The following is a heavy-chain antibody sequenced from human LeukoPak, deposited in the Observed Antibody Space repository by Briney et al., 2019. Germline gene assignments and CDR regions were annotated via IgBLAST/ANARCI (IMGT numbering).Heavy chain of an antibody. J-gene: IGHJ4*02. V-gene: IGHV4-4*07. CDR3: ARESYYDSSGSLGY. Sequence: SETLSLTCTVSGGSISSYYWSWIRQPAGKGPEWIGRIYTSGSTNYNPSLKSRVTMSVDTSKNQFSLKLSSVTAADTAVYYCARESYYDSSGSLGYWGQGTLVTVSS. CDR1: GGSISSYY. CDR2: IYTSGST. D-gene: IGHD3-22*01.